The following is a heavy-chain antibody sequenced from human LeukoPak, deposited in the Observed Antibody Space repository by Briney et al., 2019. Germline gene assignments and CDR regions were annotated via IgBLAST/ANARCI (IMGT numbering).Heavy chain of an antibody. CDR1: GFTFSSYD. CDR2: MSGSGGST. Sequence: GGSLRLSGAASGFTFSSYDMSWVRQAPGKGLEWVSDMSGSGGSTYYADSVKGRFTISRDNSKNTLYLQMNSLRAEDTAVYYCAKARIPSGNGYYSDWGQGTLVTVSS. CDR3: AKARIPSGNGYYSD. D-gene: IGHD3-22*01. J-gene: IGHJ4*02. V-gene: IGHV3-23*01.